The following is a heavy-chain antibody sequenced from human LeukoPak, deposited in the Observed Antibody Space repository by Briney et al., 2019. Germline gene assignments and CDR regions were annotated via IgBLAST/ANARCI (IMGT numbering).Heavy chain of an antibody. Sequence: PSETLSLTCAVYGGSFSGYYWSWIRQPPGKGLEWIGEINHSGSTNHNPSLKSRVTISVDTSKNQFSLKLSSVTAADTAVYYCARGGYDFWSGYYTGRFWFDPWGQGTLVTVSS. V-gene: IGHV4-34*01. CDR2: INHSGST. CDR1: GGSFSGYY. D-gene: IGHD3-3*01. CDR3: ARGGYDFWSGYYTGRFWFDP. J-gene: IGHJ5*02.